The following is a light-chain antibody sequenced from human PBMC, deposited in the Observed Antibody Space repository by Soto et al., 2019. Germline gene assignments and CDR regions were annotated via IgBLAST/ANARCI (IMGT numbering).Light chain of an antibody. CDR2: DDR. CDR1: NIGIKS. J-gene: IGLJ2*01. Sequence: SYELTQPPSVSVAPGQTARVTCGGTNIGIKSVHWYQQKPGQAPVLVLYDDRGRPSGIPERFSGSNSGNTATLTISRVEAGDEADYYCQVWDNTSGHVIFGGGTKVTVL. V-gene: IGLV3-21*02. CDR3: QVWDNTSGHVI.